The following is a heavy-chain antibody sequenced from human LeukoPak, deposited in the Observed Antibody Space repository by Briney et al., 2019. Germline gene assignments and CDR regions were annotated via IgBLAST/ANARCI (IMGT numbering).Heavy chain of an antibody. J-gene: IGHJ2*01. D-gene: IGHD1-14*01. CDR2: IYYSGST. V-gene: IGHV4-39*01. CDR1: GGSISSSSYH. Sequence: SETLSLTCTVSGGSISSSSYHWGWIRQPPGKGLEWIGSIYYSGSTYYNPSLKSRVTISVDTSKNQFSLKLSSVTAADTAVYYCARGPSNRFASIRYSPRVWYFDLWGRGTLVTVSS. CDR3: ARGPSNRFASIRYSPRVWYFDL.